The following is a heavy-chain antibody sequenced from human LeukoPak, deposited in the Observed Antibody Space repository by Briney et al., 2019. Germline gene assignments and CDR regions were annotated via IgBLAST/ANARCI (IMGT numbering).Heavy chain of an antibody. Sequence: GGSLRLSCAASGFTFSDYGMHWFRQAPGKGLEWVTIISYDGNKYYADSVKGRFTISRDHSKNTLYLQMKSLRAEDTAVYYCARELEIAVAGTLGYWGQGTLVTVSS. V-gene: IGHV3-30*03. CDR3: ARELEIAVAGTLGY. J-gene: IGHJ4*02. CDR2: ISYDGNK. CDR1: GFTFSDYG. D-gene: IGHD6-19*01.